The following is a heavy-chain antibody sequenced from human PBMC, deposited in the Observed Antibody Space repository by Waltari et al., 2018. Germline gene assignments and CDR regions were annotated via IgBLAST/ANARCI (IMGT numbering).Heavy chain of an antibody. CDR1: GFTFSSYG. V-gene: IGHV3-33*01. CDR3: ATVTYDFWSGSRYGMDV. CDR2: IWYDGSNK. D-gene: IGHD3-3*01. Sequence: QVQLVESGGGVVQPGRSLRLSCAASGFTFSSYGMHWVRQAPGKGLEWVAVIWYDGSNKYYAASVKGRFTISRDNSKNTLYLQMNSLRAEDTAVYYCATVTYDFWSGSRYGMDVWGQGTTVTVSS. J-gene: IGHJ6*02.